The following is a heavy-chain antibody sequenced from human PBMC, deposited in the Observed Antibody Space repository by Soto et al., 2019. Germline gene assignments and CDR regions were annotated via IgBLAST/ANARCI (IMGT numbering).Heavy chain of an antibody. D-gene: IGHD6-19*01. V-gene: IGHV3-9*01. CDR3: AKDISAVAGARRFDY. J-gene: IGHJ4*02. CDR1: GFTFDDYA. Sequence: EVQLVESGGGLVQPGRSLRLSCAASGFTFDDYAMHWVRQAPGKGLEWVSGISWNSGSIGYADSVKGRFTISRDNAKNSLYLQMNSLRAEDTALYYGAKDISAVAGARRFDYWGQGTLVTVSS. CDR2: ISWNSGSI.